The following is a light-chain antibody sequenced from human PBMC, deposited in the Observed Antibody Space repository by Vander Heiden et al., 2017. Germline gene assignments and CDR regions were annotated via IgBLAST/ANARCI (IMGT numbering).Light chain of an antibody. CDR1: SSNIGAGYD. Sequence: SVLTHPPSVSAALGQRVTISCTGSSSNIGAGYDVHWYQQLPETAPKLLIYSNSNRPSGVPDRFSGSKSGTSASLAITGLQAEDEADYYCQSYDSSLSGGVFGGGTKLTVL. CDR2: SNS. V-gene: IGLV1-40*01. J-gene: IGLJ2*01. CDR3: QSYDSSLSGGV.